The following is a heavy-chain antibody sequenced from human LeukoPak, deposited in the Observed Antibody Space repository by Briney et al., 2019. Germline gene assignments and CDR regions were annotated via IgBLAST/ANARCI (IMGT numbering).Heavy chain of an antibody. CDR1: GYTFTSYA. V-gene: IGHV1-3*01. J-gene: IGHJ6*02. D-gene: IGHD3-10*01. Sequence: ASVKVSCKASGYTFTSYAMHWVRQAPGQRLEWMGWTNAGNGNTKYSQKFQGRVTITRDTSASTAYMELSSLRSEDTAVYYCARDRYYGSGSYYRYYYGMDVWGQGTTVTVSS. CDR3: ARDRYYGSGSYYRYYYGMDV. CDR2: TNAGNGNT.